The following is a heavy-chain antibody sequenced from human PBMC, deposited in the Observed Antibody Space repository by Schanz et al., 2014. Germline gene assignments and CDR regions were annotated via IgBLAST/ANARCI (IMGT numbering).Heavy chain of an antibody. J-gene: IGHJ6*02. CDR2: INPSGGST. V-gene: IGHV1-46*02. CDR1: GGTFNSYT. D-gene: IGHD3-9*01. CDR3: ARVQDDILTGSEYYYGMDV. Sequence: VQLVQSGAEVKRPGASVRVSCKASGGTFNSYTINWVRQAPGQGLEWMGRINPSGGSTTYAQKLQGRVTMTTDTSTSTAYMELRSLRSDDTAVYYCARVQDDILTGSEYYYGMDVWGQGTTVTVSS.